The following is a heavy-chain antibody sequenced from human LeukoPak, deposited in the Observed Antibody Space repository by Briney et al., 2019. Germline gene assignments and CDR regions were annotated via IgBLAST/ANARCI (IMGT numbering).Heavy chain of an antibody. CDR1: GFTFSSYA. V-gene: IGHV3-23*01. CDR3: AKGSGALGATYCFDY. D-gene: IGHD1-26*01. Sequence: PGGSLRLSCAASGFTFSSYAMSWVSQAPGKGLEWVSAISGSGGSTYYADSVKGRFTISRDNSKNTLYLQMNSLRAEDTAVYYCAKGSGALGATYCFDYWGQGTLVTVSS. J-gene: IGHJ4*02. CDR2: ISGSGGST.